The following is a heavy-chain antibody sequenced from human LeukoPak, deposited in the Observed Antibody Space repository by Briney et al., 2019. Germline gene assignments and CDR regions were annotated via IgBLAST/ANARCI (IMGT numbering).Heavy chain of an antibody. CDR3: ARAPRYYGSGSYYNYDY. D-gene: IGHD3-10*01. V-gene: IGHV3-48*03. CDR1: GFTFSSYE. Sequence: PGGSLRLSCAASGFTFSSYEMNWVRQAPGKGLEWVSYISSSGSTIYYADSVKGRFTISRDNAKNSLYLQMNSLRAEDTAVYYCARAPRYYGSGSYYNYDYWGQGTLVTVSS. CDR2: ISSSGSTI. J-gene: IGHJ4*02.